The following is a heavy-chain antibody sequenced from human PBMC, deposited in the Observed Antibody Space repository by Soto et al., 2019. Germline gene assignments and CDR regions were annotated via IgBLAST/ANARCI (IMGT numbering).Heavy chain of an antibody. Sequence: QVQLQESGPGLVKPSQTLSLTCTVSGGSISSGGYYWSWIRQHPGKGLEWIGYIYYSGSTYYNPSLKSRVTISVDTSKIQFSLKLSSVTAAATAVYYCAREAVADHDAFDIWGQGTMVTVSS. J-gene: IGHJ3*02. D-gene: IGHD6-19*01. CDR3: AREAVADHDAFDI. CDR2: IYYSGST. CDR1: GGSISSGGYY. V-gene: IGHV4-31*03.